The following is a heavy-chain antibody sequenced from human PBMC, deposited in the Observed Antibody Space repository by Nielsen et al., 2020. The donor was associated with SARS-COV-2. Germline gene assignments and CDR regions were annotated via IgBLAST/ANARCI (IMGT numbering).Heavy chain of an antibody. J-gene: IGHJ4*02. CDR2: IKQDGNQK. CDR3: ARSTSTGDVAY. V-gene: IGHV3-7*01. Sequence: VRQAPGKGLEWVANIKQDGNQKYYVDSVKGRFTVSRDNAKNSLYLQMNSLRAEDTAVYYCARSTSTGDVAYWGQGTLVTVSS. D-gene: IGHD7-27*01.